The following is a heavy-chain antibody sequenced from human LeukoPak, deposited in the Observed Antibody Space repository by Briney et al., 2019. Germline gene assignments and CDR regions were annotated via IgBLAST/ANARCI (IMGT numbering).Heavy chain of an antibody. V-gene: IGHV4-59*01. CDR3: ARRDTAMVTDY. CDR2: IYYSGST. J-gene: IGHJ4*02. Sequence: SETLSLTCTVSGGSISSYYWSWIRQPPGKGLEWIGYIYYSGSTNYNPSLKSRVTISVDTSKNQFSPKLSSVTAADTAVYYCARRDTAMVTDYWGQGTLVTVSS. D-gene: IGHD5-18*01. CDR1: GGSISSYY.